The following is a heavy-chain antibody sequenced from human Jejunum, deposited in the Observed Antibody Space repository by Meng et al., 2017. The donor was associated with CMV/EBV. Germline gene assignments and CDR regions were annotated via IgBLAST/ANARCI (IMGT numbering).Heavy chain of an antibody. V-gene: IGHV1-46*01. Sequence: KACGYTLTTYHMHWLRQAPGQGPEWMGIINPAGGGTNYARKFQGRVTMTRDTSTNTVYLELSSLRSDDTAVYYCARVPVAGRAEFHYWGQGTLVTVSS. CDR3: ARVPVAGRAEFHY. D-gene: IGHD6-19*01. CDR1: GYTLTTYH. J-gene: IGHJ4*02. CDR2: INPAGGGT.